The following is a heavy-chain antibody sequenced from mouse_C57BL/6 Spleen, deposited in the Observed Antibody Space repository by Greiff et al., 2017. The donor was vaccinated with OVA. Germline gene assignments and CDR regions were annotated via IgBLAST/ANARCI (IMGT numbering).Heavy chain of an antibody. Sequence: VQLQQSGAELVRPGASVTLSCKASGYTFTDYEMHWVKQTPVHGLEWIGAIDPETGGTAYNQKFKGKAILTADKSSSTAYMELRSLTSEDSAVYYCTRWYGYADYWGQGTTLTVSS. CDR1: GYTFTDYE. CDR2: IDPETGGT. D-gene: IGHD2-2*01. J-gene: IGHJ2*01. CDR3: TRWYGYADY. V-gene: IGHV1-15*01.